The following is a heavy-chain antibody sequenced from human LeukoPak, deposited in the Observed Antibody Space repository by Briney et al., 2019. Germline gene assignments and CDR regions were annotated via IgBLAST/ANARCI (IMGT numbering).Heavy chain of an antibody. Sequence: GCLRLSCAASGLTFSSYSMNWVRQAPGKGLEWVSSISSSSSYIYYADSVKGRFTISRDNAKNSLYLQMNSLRAEDTAVYYCARETYSSGWTFFDYWGQGTLVTVSS. CDR1: GLTFSSYS. J-gene: IGHJ4*02. D-gene: IGHD6-19*01. V-gene: IGHV3-21*01. CDR3: ARETYSSGWTFFDY. CDR2: ISSSSSYI.